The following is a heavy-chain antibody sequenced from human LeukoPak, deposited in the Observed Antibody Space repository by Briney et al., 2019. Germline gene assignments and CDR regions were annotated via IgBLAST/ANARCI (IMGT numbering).Heavy chain of an antibody. CDR3: ARDNWNDY. CDR1: GFTFSNYS. V-gene: IGHV3-48*01. J-gene: IGHJ4*02. CDR2: ITRSSSTI. Sequence: GGSLRLSCAASGFTFSNYSMNWVRQAPGKGLEWVSFITRSSSTIYYADSVKGRFTISRDNAKNSLYLQMNSLRAEDTAVYYCARDNWNDYWGQGTLVTVSS. D-gene: IGHD1-20*01.